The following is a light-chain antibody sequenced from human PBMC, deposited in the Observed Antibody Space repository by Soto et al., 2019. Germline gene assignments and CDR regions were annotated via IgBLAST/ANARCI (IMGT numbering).Light chain of an antibody. CDR1: SSDVGGYNS. J-gene: IGLJ3*02. CDR2: DVS. CDR3: SSKTSSTTVV. Sequence: QSVLTQPASVSGSPGQSITISCTGTSSDVGGYNSVSWCQQHPDKAPKLMIYDVSNRPSGVSNRFSGSKSGNTASLTISGLQAEDEADYYCSSKTSSTTVVFGGGTKVTVL. V-gene: IGLV2-14*01.